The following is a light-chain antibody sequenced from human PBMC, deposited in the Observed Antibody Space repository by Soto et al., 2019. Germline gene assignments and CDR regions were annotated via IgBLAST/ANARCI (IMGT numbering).Light chain of an antibody. J-gene: IGKJ5*01. CDR3: QQYNNWPTIT. V-gene: IGKV3-15*01. CDR2: GAS. CDR1: QSVSSK. Sequence: TVMTQSQATLSVSAGERATLSCRASQSVSSKLAWYQQKPAQAPRLLIYGASTRATGIPARFSGIGSGTEFILTISSLQSQDFLIYYCQQYNNWPTITFGQGTRLEIK.